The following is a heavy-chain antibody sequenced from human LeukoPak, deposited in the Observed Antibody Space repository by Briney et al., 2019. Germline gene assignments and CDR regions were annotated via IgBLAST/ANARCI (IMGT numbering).Heavy chain of an antibody. CDR3: AKSDYYDSSGHPSSFDY. CDR1: GFTFRYYA. V-gene: IGHV3-23*01. CDR2: ISAGGGDT. J-gene: IGHJ4*02. D-gene: IGHD3-22*01. Sequence: PGGSLRLSCAASGFTFRYYAISWVRQAPGKGLEGCSAISAGGGDTYYADSVKGRFTISRDNSKNTLYLQMNRLRVEDTAIYYCAKSDYYDSSGHPSSFDYWGQGTLVTVSS.